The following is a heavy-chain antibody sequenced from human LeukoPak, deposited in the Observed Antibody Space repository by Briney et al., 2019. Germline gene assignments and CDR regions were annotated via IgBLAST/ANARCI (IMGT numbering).Heavy chain of an antibody. Sequence: SETLSLTCSVSGGPINFYWSWIRQSPGKGLEWIGCIYPNGSTSYNSSLKSRVTISLDTSKKQVSLMLNSVTAADTAVYYCARDVRRALRFNNFYPYSGMDVWGKGTTVIVST. J-gene: IGHJ6*04. CDR1: GGPINFY. CDR3: ARDVRRALRFNNFYPYSGMDV. D-gene: IGHD3-3*01. V-gene: IGHV4-59*01. CDR2: IYPNGST.